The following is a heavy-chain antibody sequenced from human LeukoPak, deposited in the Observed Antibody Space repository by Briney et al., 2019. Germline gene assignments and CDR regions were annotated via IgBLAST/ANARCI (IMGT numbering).Heavy chain of an antibody. J-gene: IGHJ4*02. D-gene: IGHD6-13*01. Sequence: SETLSLTCAVYGGSFSGYYWSWIRQPPGKGLEWIGEINHSGSTNYNPSLKSRVTISVDTSKNQFSLKLSSVTAADTAAYYCARGLRIAVDYWGQGTLVTVSS. V-gene: IGHV4-34*01. CDR1: GGSFSGYY. CDR2: INHSGST. CDR3: ARGLRIAVDY.